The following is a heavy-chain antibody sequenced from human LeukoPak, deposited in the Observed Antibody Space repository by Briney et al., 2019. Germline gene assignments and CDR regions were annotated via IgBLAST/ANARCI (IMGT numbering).Heavy chain of an antibody. J-gene: IGHJ6*03. D-gene: IGHD4-11*01. CDR2: INSDGSST. Sequence: GGSLRLSCAASGFTFSSYWMHWVRQAPGKGLVWVSRINSDGSSTSYADSVKGRFTISRDNAKNTLYLQMNSLRAEDTAVYYYARQTEDYSNYEAYYYYYMDVWGKGTTVTVSS. V-gene: IGHV3-74*01. CDR3: ARQTEDYSNYEAYYYYYMDV. CDR1: GFTFSSYW.